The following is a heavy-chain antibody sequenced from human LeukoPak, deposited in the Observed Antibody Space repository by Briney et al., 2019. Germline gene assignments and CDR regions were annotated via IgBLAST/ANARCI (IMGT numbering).Heavy chain of an antibody. V-gene: IGHV3-23*01. J-gene: IGHJ5*02. CDR3: FPHGSGST. Sequence: GGSLRLSCTASGFTFKNNGVTWARQPPRKGLEWVSATVASGSTFIADPVRGRFTLSRDSSENTVYLMMNNLRVEDTAVYYCFPHGSGSTWGQGTLVTVSS. D-gene: IGHD3-10*01. CDR2: TVASGST. CDR1: GFTFKNNG.